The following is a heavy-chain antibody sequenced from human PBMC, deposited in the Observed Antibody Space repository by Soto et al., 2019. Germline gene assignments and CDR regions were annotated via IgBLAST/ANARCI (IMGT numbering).Heavy chain of an antibody. D-gene: IGHD3-22*01. CDR1: GGTFSSYA. Sequence: SVKVSCKASGGTFSSYAISWVRQAPGQGLEWMGGIIPVFGTANYAQKFQGRVTITADESTSTAYMELSSLRSEDTAVYYCASMIVVEYYFDYWGQGTLVTVSS. CDR2: IIPVFGTA. V-gene: IGHV1-69*13. CDR3: ASMIVVEYYFDY. J-gene: IGHJ4*02.